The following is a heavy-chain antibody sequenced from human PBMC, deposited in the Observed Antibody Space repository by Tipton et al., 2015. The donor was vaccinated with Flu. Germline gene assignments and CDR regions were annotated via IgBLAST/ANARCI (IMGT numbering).Heavy chain of an antibody. J-gene: IGHJ4*02. V-gene: IGHV4-59*01. CDR2: INYIGST. D-gene: IGHD3-10*01. CDR3: ARGNFYGPGTNDY. CDR1: GGSISSYY. Sequence: TLSLTCEVSGGSISSYYWSWIRQPPGKGLEWIGYINYIGSTNYNPSLKSRVTISLDTSKNQFSLKLSSVTAADSAVYYCARGNFYGPGTNDYWGQGILVSVSS.